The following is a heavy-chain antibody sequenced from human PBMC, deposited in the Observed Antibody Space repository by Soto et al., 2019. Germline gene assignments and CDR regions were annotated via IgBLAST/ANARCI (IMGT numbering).Heavy chain of an antibody. V-gene: IGHV1-69*01. CDR2: IVPLYPTT. CDR3: ARTIGTQLVSDGFDV. CDR1: GGAFSSYG. D-gene: IGHD1-1*01. J-gene: IGHJ3*01. Sequence: QVPLVQSGAEVKKPGSSVKVSCRAAGGAFSSYGFIWGRQAPGQGLEWVGGIVPLYPTTNYAQRFQGRVRITADESTSTAYMEVSSLRSDDTAIYYCARTIGTQLVSDGFDVWGQGTKVTVSS.